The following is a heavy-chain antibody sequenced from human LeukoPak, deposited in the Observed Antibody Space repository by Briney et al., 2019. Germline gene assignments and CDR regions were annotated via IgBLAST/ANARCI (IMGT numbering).Heavy chain of an antibody. CDR1: GYNFSSYW. CDR3: ARHDGDYVDY. J-gene: IGHJ4*02. Sequence: GESLKISCKGSGYNFSSYWIGWVRQMPGKGLEWMGIIYPGDSDTKYNPSFQGQVTISADKSISTAFLQWSGLKASDTAMYYCARHDGDYVDYWGQGTLVTVSS. CDR2: IYPGDSDT. V-gene: IGHV5-51*01. D-gene: IGHD4-17*01.